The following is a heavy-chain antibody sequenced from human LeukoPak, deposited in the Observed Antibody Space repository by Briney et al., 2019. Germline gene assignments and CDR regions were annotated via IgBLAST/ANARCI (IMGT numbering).Heavy chain of an antibody. V-gene: IGHV4-30-4*01. CDR1: GGSISSGDYY. J-gene: IGHJ5*02. CDR2: IYYSGST. CDR3: ARGMVRGVIKTSDRDNWFDP. Sequence: SQTLSLTCTVSGGSISSGDYYWSCIRQPPGKGLEWIGYIYYSGSTYYNPSLKSRVTISVDTSKNQFSLKLSSVTAAATAVYYCARGMVRGVIKTSDRDNWFDPWGQGTLVTVSS. D-gene: IGHD3-10*01.